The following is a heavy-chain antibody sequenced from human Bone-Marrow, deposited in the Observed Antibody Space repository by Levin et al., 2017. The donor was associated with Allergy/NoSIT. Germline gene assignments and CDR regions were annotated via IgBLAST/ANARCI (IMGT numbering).Heavy chain of an antibody. CDR3: AGGRGYDLWRGDYPALLAHYDYYMDV. V-gene: IGHV4-34*01. CDR2: INHSGST. D-gene: IGHD3-3*01. CDR1: GGSFSGYY. Sequence: PSETLSLTCAVYGGSFSGYYWSWIRQPPGKGLEWIGEINHSGSTNYNPSLKSRVTISVDTSKNQLSLKLSSVTASDTAVYYCAGGRGYDLWRGDYPALLAHYDYYMDVWGKGTTVTVSS. J-gene: IGHJ6*03.